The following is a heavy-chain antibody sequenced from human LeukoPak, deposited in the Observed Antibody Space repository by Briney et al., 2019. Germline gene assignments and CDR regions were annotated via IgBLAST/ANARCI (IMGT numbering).Heavy chain of an antibody. V-gene: IGHV3-23*01. J-gene: IGHJ4*02. CDR2: ISGSRGST. CDR3: AKVMGYGDYDYFDY. D-gene: IGHD4-17*01. CDR1: GFTFNSYA. Sequence: GGSLRLSCAAFGFTFNSYAMSWVRQAPGKGLEWVSAISGSRGSTYYADSVKGRFTISRDNSKNTLFLQMNSLRAEDTAVYYCAKVMGYGDYDYFDYWGQGTLVTVSS.